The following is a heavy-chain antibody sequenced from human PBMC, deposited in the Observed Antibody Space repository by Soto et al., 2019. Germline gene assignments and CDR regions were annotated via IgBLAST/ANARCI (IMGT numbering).Heavy chain of an antibody. CDR1: DGSISSSSYY. D-gene: IGHD4-17*01. CDR2: IYYSGST. J-gene: IGHJ3*02. CDR3: ATEFYGDYADAFDI. Sequence: SETLSLTCTVSDGSISSSSYYWGRIRQPPGKGLEWIGSIYYSGSTYYNPSLKSRVTISVDTSKNQFSLKLSSVTAADTAVYYCATEFYGDYADAFDIWGQGTMVTVSS. V-gene: IGHV4-39*01.